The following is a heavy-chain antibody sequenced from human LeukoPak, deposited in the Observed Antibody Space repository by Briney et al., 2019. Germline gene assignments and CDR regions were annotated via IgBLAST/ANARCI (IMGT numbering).Heavy chain of an antibody. J-gene: IGHJ4*02. Sequence: GGSLRLSCAASGFTVSSNYMSWVRQAPGKGLEWVSVIYSGGSTYYADSVKGRFTISRDNSKNTLYLQMNSLRAEDTAVYYCAKAVAGYYYDSSGSGSDYWGQGTLVTVSS. CDR1: GFTVSSNY. CDR2: IYSGGST. V-gene: IGHV3-53*01. CDR3: AKAVAGYYYDSSGSGSDY. D-gene: IGHD3-22*01.